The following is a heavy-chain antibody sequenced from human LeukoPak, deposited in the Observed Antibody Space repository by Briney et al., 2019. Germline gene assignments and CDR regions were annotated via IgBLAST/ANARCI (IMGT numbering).Heavy chain of an antibody. CDR2: LRGRGDST. J-gene: IGHJ4*02. Sequence: GGSLRLPCAASGLTYSSYGIHWVRQAPAKGRDWVSGLRGRGDSTYYPDSAKDRITISRDNSKNTLYLQMNSLIVEDTAVYYCANGNGQQFLGWLHEAYFDYWGQGALVTVSS. V-gene: IGHV3-23*01. D-gene: IGHD3-3*01. CDR3: ANGNGQQFLGWLHEAYFDY. CDR1: GLTYSSYG.